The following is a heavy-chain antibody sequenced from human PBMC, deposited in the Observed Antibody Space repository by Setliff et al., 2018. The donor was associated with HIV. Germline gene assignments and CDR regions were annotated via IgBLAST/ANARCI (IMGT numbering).Heavy chain of an antibody. CDR2: IYYSGST. CDR3: ARAYGDIATYYYYYYMDV. CDR1: GGSISSGGYY. D-gene: IGHD4-17*01. J-gene: IGHJ6*03. V-gene: IGHV4-31*03. Sequence: PSETLSLTCTVSGGSISSGGYYWSWIRQHPGKGLEWIGYIYYSGSTYYNPSLKSRLTISVDRSKNQFSLKLSSVTAADTAAYYCARAYGDIATYYYYYYMDVWAKGPRSPSP.